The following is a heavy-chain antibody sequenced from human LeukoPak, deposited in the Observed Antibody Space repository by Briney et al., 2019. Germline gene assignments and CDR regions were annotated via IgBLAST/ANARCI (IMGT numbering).Heavy chain of an antibody. J-gene: IGHJ4*02. V-gene: IGHV3-9*01. CDR3: AKGALHDYFDY. CDR2: ISWNSGSI. D-gene: IGHD4-11*01. Sequence: GGSLRLSCAASGFTFDDYAMHWVRHAPGKGLEWVSGISWNSGSIGYADSVKGRFTISRDNAKNSLYLQMNSLRAEDTALYYCAKGALHDYFDYWGQGTLVTVSS. CDR1: GFTFDDYA.